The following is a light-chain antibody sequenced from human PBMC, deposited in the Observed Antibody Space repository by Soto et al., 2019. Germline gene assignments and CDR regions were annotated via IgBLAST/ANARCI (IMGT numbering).Light chain of an antibody. CDR2: GAS. CDR3: QQYNNWPKT. Sequence: EIVMTQSPGTLSVSPGERATLFCRAGQSVRSSLAWYQQKPGQAPRLFMYGASTRATGIPARFSGSGSGTEFTLTISSLQSEDFAVYYCQQYNNWPKTFGQGTKVDIK. J-gene: IGKJ1*01. CDR1: QSVRSS. V-gene: IGKV3-15*01.